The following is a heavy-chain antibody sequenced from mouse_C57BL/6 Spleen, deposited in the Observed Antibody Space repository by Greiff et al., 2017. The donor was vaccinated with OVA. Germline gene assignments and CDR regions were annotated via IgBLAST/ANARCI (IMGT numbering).Heavy chain of an antibody. CDR1: GYTFTSYG. Sequence: VQLQQSGAELARPGASVKLSCKASGYTFTSYGISWVKQRTGQGLEWIGEIYPRSGNTYYNEKFKGKATLTADKSSSTAYMELRSLTSEDSAVYFCARSRGLLLPYYYAMDYWGQGTSVTVSS. V-gene: IGHV1-81*01. CDR2: IYPRSGNT. CDR3: ARSRGLLLPYYYAMDY. D-gene: IGHD1-1*01. J-gene: IGHJ4*01.